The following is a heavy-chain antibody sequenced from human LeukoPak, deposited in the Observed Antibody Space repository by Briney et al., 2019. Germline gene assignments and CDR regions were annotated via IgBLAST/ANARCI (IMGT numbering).Heavy chain of an antibody. CDR1: GGSISSYS. D-gene: IGHD6-19*01. Sequence: PSETLSLTCTVSGGSISSYSWSWIRQPPGKGLEWIGYIYYSGSTNYNPSLKSRVTISVDTSKNQFSLKLSSVTAADTAVYYCARAYSSGWYSSLKVPGSDAFDIWGQGTMVTVSS. V-gene: IGHV4-59*01. CDR3: ARAYSSGWYSSLKVPGSDAFDI. J-gene: IGHJ3*02. CDR2: IYYSGST.